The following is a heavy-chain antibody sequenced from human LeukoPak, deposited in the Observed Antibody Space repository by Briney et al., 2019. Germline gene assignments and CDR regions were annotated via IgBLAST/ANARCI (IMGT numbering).Heavy chain of an antibody. CDR1: GFTYSHYG. V-gene: IGHV3-21*01. Sequence: GGTLRLSCVASGFTYSHYGMNWVRQAPGKGLEWVSGITSDSRGIYYADSVKGRFTIYRDNSKMTLYLQMDSLGVEDTAVYYCARDWGDIVGALGAFDIWGQGTMVTVSS. CDR3: ARDWGDIVGALGAFDI. CDR2: ITSDSRGI. D-gene: IGHD1-26*01. J-gene: IGHJ3*02.